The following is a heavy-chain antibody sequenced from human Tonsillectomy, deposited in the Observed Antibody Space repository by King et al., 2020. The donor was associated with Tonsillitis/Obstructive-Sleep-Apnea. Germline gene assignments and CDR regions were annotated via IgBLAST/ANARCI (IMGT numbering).Heavy chain of an antibody. V-gene: IGHV3-9*01. Sequence: QLVQSGGGLVQPGRSLRLSCAASGFTFDDYAMHWVRPAPGKGLEWVSGISWNSASIGYADSVKGRFTISRDNAKNSLYLQMNSMRAEATALYYCAKDIGSTAMGPDYWGQGTLVTVSS. CDR1: GFTFDDYA. J-gene: IGHJ4*02. CDR3: AKDIGSTAMGPDY. CDR2: ISWNSASI. D-gene: IGHD5-18*01.